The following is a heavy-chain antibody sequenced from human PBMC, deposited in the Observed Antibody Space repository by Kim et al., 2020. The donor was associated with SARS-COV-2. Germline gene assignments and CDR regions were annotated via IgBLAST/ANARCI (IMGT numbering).Heavy chain of an antibody. CDR3: ARAVDTAMDPYSYYYMDV. D-gene: IGHD5-18*01. CDR1: GGSISSYY. J-gene: IGHJ6*03. Sequence: SETLSLTCTVSGGSISSYYWSWIRQPPGKGLEWIGYIYYSGSTNYNPSLKSRVTISVDTSKNQFSLKLSSVTAADTAVYYCARAVDTAMDPYSYYYMDVWGKGTTVTVSS. V-gene: IGHV4-59*01. CDR2: IYYSGST.